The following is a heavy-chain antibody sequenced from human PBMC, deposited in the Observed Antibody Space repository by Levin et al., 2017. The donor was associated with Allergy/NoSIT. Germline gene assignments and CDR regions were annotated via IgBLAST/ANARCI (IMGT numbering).Heavy chain of an antibody. CDR2: INPSGGT. D-gene: IGHD3-10*01. CDR1: DGSFTSYF. J-gene: IGHJ4*02. V-gene: IGHV4-34*01. Sequence: PSETLSLTCGVIDGSFTSYFWGWIRHSPGKAPEWIGDINPSGGTNYNPSLKSRVSISLDTSKKHFSLRLTSVTAADTGVYFCAAYFFGSGSFYFDYWGQGNQVSVSS. CDR3: AAYFFGSGSFYFDY.